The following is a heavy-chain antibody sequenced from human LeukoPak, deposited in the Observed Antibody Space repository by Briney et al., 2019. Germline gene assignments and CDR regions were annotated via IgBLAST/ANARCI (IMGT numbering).Heavy chain of an antibody. CDR1: GYTFTSYT. D-gene: IGHD6-19*01. J-gene: IGHJ6*02. V-gene: IGHV7-4-1*02. CDR2: INTNTGSP. CDR3: ARVPSYSSEKDGLDV. Sequence: GASVKVSCKASGYTFTSYTMNWVRQAPGQGLEWMGWINTNTGSPTYAQGFTGRFVFSLDTSVSTTFLQISSLKAEDTAVYYCARVPSYSSEKDGLDVWGQGTTVTVSS.